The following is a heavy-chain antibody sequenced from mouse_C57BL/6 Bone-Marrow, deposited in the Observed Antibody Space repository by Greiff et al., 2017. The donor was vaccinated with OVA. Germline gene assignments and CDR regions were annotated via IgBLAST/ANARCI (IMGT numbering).Heavy chain of an antibody. V-gene: IGHV1-64*01. CDR2: IHPNSGST. Sequence: VQLQQPGAELVKPGASVKLSCKASGYTFTSYWMHWVKQRPGQGLEWIGMIHPNSGSTNYNEKFKSKATLTVDKSSSTAYMQLSSLTSEDSAVYYCARGIYYDYLYYFDYWGQGTTLTVSS. CDR3: ARGIYYDYLYYFDY. J-gene: IGHJ2*01. D-gene: IGHD2-4*01. CDR1: GYTFTSYW.